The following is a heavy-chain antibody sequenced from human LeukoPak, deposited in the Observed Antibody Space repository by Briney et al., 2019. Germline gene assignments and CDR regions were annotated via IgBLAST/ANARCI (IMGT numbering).Heavy chain of an antibody. J-gene: IGHJ4*02. D-gene: IGHD6-19*01. CDR1: GFTFSNHA. CDR2: ISFDGTDK. Sequence: PGGSLRLSCAASGFTFSNHAMNWVRQAPGKGLEWVTTISFDGTDKYYADAVTGRFTISRDNSKDTLYLQLDSLRTEDTALYSCARDSRAVAGQYYFDYWGQGTLVTVSS. V-gene: IGHV3-30-3*01. CDR3: ARDSRAVAGQYYFDY.